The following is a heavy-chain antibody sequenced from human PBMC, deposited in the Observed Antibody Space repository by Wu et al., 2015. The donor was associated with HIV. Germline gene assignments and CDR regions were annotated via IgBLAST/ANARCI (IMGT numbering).Heavy chain of an antibody. CDR2: INPNRGGT. Sequence: QVQLVQSGPEVKKPGASVKVSCKASGYTFTDYYIYWVRQTPGQGLEWMGWINPNRGGTKYAQKMQGRVSMTRDTSINTVYMELSGLTSDDTAFYYCARDPQEVSGWYTHWGQGTLVTVSS. CDR1: GYTFTDYY. D-gene: IGHD6-19*01. V-gene: IGHV1-2*02. J-gene: IGHJ4*02. CDR3: ARDPQEVSGWYTH.